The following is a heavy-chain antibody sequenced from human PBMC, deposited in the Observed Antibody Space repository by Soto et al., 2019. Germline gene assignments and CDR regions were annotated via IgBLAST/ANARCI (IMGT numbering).Heavy chain of an antibody. CDR1: GGSVSSGSYY. Sequence: PSETLSLTCTVSGGSVSSGSYYWSWIRQPPGRGLEWIGSIYYSGSTYYNPSLKSRVTISVDTSKNQFSLKPSSVTATDTAVYYCARRGSCSSTSCYGYNWFDPWGQGTLVTVSS. CDR3: ARRGSCSSTSCYGYNWFDP. CDR2: IYYSGST. D-gene: IGHD2-2*01. V-gene: IGHV4-39*01. J-gene: IGHJ5*02.